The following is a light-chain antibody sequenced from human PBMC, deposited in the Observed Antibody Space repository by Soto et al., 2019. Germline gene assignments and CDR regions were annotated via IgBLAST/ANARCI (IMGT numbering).Light chain of an antibody. CDR3: PQVGRLPPT. V-gene: IGKV1-5*03. CDR1: QSISSW. Sequence: DIQMTQSPSTLSASVGDRVTITCRASQSISSWLAWYQQKPGKAPKRLIYKAASLDSGVPSRFSRSGSGTEFPLTISSRQPEDFGMYYCPQVGRLPPTFRGGTKVGIK. J-gene: IGKJ4*02. CDR2: KAA.